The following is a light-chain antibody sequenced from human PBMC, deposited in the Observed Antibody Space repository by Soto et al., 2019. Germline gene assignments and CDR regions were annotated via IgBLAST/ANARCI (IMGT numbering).Light chain of an antibody. CDR3: QQYNTYSSLT. V-gene: IGKV1-5*01. CDR1: QSISSW. J-gene: IGKJ4*01. Sequence: DIQMTQSPSTLSASVGDRFTITCLASQSISSWLAWYQQKLGRAPSILIYDAYSLESGVPSRFSGSGYGTEFTITISSLQPDDFATYYCQQYNTYSSLTFGGVTKVDIK. CDR2: DAY.